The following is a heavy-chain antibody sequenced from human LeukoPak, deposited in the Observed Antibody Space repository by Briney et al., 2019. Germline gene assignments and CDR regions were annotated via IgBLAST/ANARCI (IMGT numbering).Heavy chain of an antibody. Sequence: SETLSPTCTVSGGSISSYYWSWIRQPPGKGLEWIGYVYYSGNTNYNPSLKSRVTISVDTAKNQFSLKLNSVTAADTAVYYCARGGYYTLEYYYYMEVWGKGTTVTVSS. D-gene: IGHD3-3*01. CDR3: ARGGYYTLEYYYYMEV. CDR2: VYYSGNT. CDR1: GGSISSYY. J-gene: IGHJ6*03. V-gene: IGHV4-59*01.